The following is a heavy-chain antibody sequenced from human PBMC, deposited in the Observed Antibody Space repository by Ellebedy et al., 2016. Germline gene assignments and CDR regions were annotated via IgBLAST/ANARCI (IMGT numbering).Heavy chain of an antibody. CDR1: GLTFSSYA. Sequence: GESLKISCAASGLTFSSYAMTWVRQGPGKGLEWVAVISGSGGTTKNADSVKGRFTVSRDNSKNTLYLQMNTLTAEDTAVYYCAIGRDHDFWSGYYRADYWGQGTLVTVSS. CDR3: AIGRDHDFWSGYYRADY. CDR2: ISGSGGTT. D-gene: IGHD3-3*01. J-gene: IGHJ4*02. V-gene: IGHV3-23*01.